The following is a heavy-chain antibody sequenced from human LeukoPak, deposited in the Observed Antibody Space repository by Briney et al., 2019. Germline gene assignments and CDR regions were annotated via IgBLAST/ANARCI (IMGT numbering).Heavy chain of an antibody. J-gene: IGHJ6*03. Sequence: GASVKVSCKASGYSFTSSGISWVRQAPGQGLEWMGWISTYKGNTNYAQKLQGRVTMTTDTSTSTVYMELRSLRSDDTAVYYCARVTALYYYMDVWGKGTTVTVSS. CDR3: ARVTALYYYMDV. CDR2: ISTYKGNT. V-gene: IGHV1-18*01. CDR1: GYSFTSSG.